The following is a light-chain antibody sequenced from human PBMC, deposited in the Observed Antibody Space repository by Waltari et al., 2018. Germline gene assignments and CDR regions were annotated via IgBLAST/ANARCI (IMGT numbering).Light chain of an antibody. J-gene: IGLJ1*01. CDR2: DVS. Sequence: QSALTQPASVSGSPGQSLTISCTGTSSDIGDYNYGSWYQKNPGKAPKVMIYDVSNRPPGVSSRFSGSKSGNTASLTISGLQAEDEADYYCSSYTSSSTYVFGSGTMVTVL. CDR1: SSDIGDYNY. V-gene: IGLV2-14*01. CDR3: SSYTSSSTYV.